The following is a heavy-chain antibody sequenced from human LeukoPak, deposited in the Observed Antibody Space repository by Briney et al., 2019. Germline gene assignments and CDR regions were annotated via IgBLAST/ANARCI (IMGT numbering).Heavy chain of an antibody. D-gene: IGHD3-9*01. V-gene: IGHV1-24*01. CDR1: GYTLTELP. CDR3: ATMGSNYDILTGYFDY. J-gene: IGHJ4*02. CDR2: FDPEDGET. Sequence: ASVKVSCKGSGYTLTELPMHWVRQAPGKGLEWMGGFDPEDGETIYAQKFQGRVTMTEDTSTDTAYMELSSLRSEDTAVYYCATMGSNYDILTGYFDYWGQGTLVTVSS.